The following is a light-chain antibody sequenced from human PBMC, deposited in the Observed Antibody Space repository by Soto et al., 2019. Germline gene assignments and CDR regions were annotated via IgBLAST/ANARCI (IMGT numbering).Light chain of an antibody. V-gene: IGLV2-14*03. CDR3: ISYTSSSPYV. CDR1: SSDVGSYNY. J-gene: IGLJ1*01. Sequence: QSLLTQPASVSGSPGQSITISCTGTSSDVGSYNYVSWYQHHPGKAPKLIIFDVSNRPSGISNRFSGSKSGNTASLTISGLQAEDEADYYCISYTSSSPYVFGTGTKVTVL. CDR2: DVS.